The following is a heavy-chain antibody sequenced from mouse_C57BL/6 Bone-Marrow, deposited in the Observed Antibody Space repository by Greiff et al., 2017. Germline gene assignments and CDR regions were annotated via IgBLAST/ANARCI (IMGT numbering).Heavy chain of an antibody. CDR3: ARAYYSNYPDY. Sequence: MLVESEGGLVQPGSSMKLSCTASGFTFSDYYMAWVRQVPEKGLEWVANINYDGSSTYYLDSLKSRFIISRDNAKNILYLQMSSLKSEDTATYYCARAYYSNYPDYWGQGTTLTVSS. CDR1: GFTFSDYY. V-gene: IGHV5-16*01. D-gene: IGHD2-5*01. CDR2: INYDGSST. J-gene: IGHJ2*01.